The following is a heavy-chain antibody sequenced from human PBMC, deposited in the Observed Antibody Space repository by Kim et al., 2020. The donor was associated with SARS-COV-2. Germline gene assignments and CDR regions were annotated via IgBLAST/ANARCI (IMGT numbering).Heavy chain of an antibody. V-gene: IGHV3-33*01. J-gene: IGHJ4*02. CDR3: ARAREKSFDY. Sequence: NYADSGSGRFTISRDNSKNTVDLQMNSLRVEDTAVYYCARAREKSFDYWGQGTLVTVSS.